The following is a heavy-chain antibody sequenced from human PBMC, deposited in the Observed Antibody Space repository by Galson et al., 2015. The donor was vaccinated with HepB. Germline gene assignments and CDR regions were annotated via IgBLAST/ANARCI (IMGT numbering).Heavy chain of an antibody. J-gene: IGHJ3*02. V-gene: IGHV1-18*04. Sequence: SCKASGYTFTSYGISWVRQAPGQGLEWMGWISAYNGNTNYAQKLQGRVTMTTDTSTSTAYMELRSLRSDDTAVYYCAGPMYYYDSSGAVGSFDIWGQGTMVTVSS. CDR3: AGPMYYYDSSGAVGSFDI. D-gene: IGHD3-22*01. CDR2: ISAYNGNT. CDR1: GYTFTSYG.